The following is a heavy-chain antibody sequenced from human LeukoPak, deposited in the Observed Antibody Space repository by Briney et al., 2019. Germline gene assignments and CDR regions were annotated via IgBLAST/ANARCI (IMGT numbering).Heavy chain of an antibody. Sequence: GGSLRLSCTVSEFTFSSYSMNWVRQAPGKGLEWVASINRGATYIYYADSMKGRFTISRDDAKSSLYLQMNSLRAEDTAVYYCVRDHRPEIQYYYMDVWGKGTTVAVSS. D-gene: IGHD1-14*01. CDR3: VRDHRPEIQYYYMDV. V-gene: IGHV3-21*01. CDR2: INRGATYI. J-gene: IGHJ6*03. CDR1: EFTFSSYS.